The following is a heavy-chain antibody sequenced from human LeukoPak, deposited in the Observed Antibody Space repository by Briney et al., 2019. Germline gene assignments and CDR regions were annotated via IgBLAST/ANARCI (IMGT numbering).Heavy chain of an antibody. CDR1: GFTFSIHG. CDR2: VSGSGDKI. V-gene: IGHV3-23*01. D-gene: IGHD2-21*02. Sequence: QTGGSLRLSCAASGFTFSIHGMNWVRQAPGKGLEWVAGVSGSGDKIEYAEPVKGRFAVSRDNSKSMLYLEMSSLRVEDTAIYYCANSVTGWGQGTLVTVSS. J-gene: IGHJ4*02. CDR3: ANSVTG.